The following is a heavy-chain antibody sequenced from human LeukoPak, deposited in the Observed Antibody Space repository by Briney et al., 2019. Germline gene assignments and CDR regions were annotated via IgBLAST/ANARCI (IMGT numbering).Heavy chain of an antibody. Sequence: GGSLRLSCAASGFTFSSYWMHWVRQAPGKGLVWVSRINYDGSSTSYADSVKGRFTISRDNAKNTLYLQMNSLRAEDTAVYYCARDKYYGSGKGVGMDVWGQGTTVTVSS. CDR1: GFTFSSYW. V-gene: IGHV3-74*01. J-gene: IGHJ6*02. CDR2: INYDGSST. D-gene: IGHD3-10*01. CDR3: ARDKYYGSGKGVGMDV.